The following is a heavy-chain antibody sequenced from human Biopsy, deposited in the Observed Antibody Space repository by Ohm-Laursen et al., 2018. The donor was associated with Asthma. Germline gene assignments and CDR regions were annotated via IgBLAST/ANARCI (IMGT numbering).Heavy chain of an antibody. CDR3: ARAQDYYDSRGYYRSFDY. CDR2: IYYSGGT. J-gene: IGHJ4*02. Sequence: SQILSLTCPVSYGSITSGGYYWTWIRQHPGKGLEWIGFIYYSGGTYYNPSLKSRVSISIDTSKNQFSLKLSSVTAADTAVYYCARAQDYYDSRGYYRSFDYWGQGTLVTVSS. CDR1: YGSITSGGYY. V-gene: IGHV4-31*03. D-gene: IGHD3-22*01.